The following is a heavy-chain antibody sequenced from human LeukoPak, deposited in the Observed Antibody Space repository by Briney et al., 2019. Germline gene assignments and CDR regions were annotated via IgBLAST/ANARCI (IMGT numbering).Heavy chain of an antibody. CDR1: GFTFSSYA. J-gene: IGHJ6*02. Sequence: PGGSLRLSCAASGFTFSSYAMHWVRQAPGKGLEWVAVISYDGSNKYYADSVKGRFTISRDNSKNTLYLQMNSLRAEDTAVYYCARDVKGELLWFGELLSDGMDVWGQGTTVTVSS. CDR3: ARDVKGELLWFGELLSDGMDV. CDR2: ISYDGSNK. V-gene: IGHV3-30*04. D-gene: IGHD3-10*01.